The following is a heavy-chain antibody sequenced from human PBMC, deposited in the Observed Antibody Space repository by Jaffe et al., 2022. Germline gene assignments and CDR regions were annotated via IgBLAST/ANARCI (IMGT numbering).Heavy chain of an antibody. CDR3: ANRLRVNAPFDY. Sequence: QVQLVESGGGVVQPGGSLRLSCAASGFTFSSYGMHWVRQAPGKGLEWVAFIRYDGSNKYYADSVKGRFTISRDNSKNTLYLQMNSLRAEDTAVYYCANRLRVNAPFDYWGQGTLVTVSS. CDR1: GFTFSSYG. V-gene: IGHV3-30*02. CDR2: IRYDGSNK. D-gene: IGHD4-17*01. J-gene: IGHJ4*02.